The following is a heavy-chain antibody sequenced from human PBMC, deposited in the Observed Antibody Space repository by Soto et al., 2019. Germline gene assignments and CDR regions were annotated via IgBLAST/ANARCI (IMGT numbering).Heavy chain of an antibody. D-gene: IGHD2-15*01. CDR3: ARLVCSGGSCETDYYYYYYMDV. CDR2: INAGNGNT. CDR1: GYTFTSYA. Sequence: ASVKVSCKASGYTFTSYAMHWVRQAPGQRLEWMGWINAGNGNTKYSQKFQGRVTITRDTSASTAYMELSSLRSEDTAVYYCARLVCSGGSCETDYYYYYYMDVWGKGTTVTVSS. J-gene: IGHJ6*03. V-gene: IGHV1-3*01.